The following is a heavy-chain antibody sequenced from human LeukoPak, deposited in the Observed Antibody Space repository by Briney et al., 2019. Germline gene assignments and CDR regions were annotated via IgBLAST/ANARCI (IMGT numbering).Heavy chain of an antibody. CDR2: ISSSSSTI. CDR1: GFTFSGYS. V-gene: IGHV3-48*01. J-gene: IGHJ4*02. CDR3: ARDPHPYDFWSGYYSY. D-gene: IGHD3-3*01. Sequence: GGSLRLSCAASGFTFSGYSMNWVRQAPGKGLEWVSYISSSSSTIYYADSVKGRFTISRDNAKDSLYLQMNSLRAEDTAVYYCARDPHPYDFWSGYYSYWGQGTLVTVSS.